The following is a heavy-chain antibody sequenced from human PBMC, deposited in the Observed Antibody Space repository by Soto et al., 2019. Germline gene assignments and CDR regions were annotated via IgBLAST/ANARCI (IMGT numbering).Heavy chain of an antibody. CDR3: ARSITGTVSYYYGMDV. V-gene: IGHV1-69*12. D-gene: IGHD1-20*01. J-gene: IGHJ6*02. Sequence: QVQLVQSGAEVKKPGSSVKVSCKASGGTFSSYAISWVRQAPGQGLEWMGGIIPIFATADYAQKFQGRVKITADEFTSTGYMELSSLRSEDTAVYYCARSITGTVSYYYGMDVWGQGTTVTVSS. CDR1: GGTFSSYA. CDR2: IIPIFATA.